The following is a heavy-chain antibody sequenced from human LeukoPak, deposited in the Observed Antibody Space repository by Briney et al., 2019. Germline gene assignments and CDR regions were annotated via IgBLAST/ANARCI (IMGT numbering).Heavy chain of an antibody. J-gene: IGHJ5*02. CDR3: VRDRPHNWFNP. CDR2: IIPILGIA. V-gene: IGHV1-69*04. CDR1: GGTFSSYA. Sequence: SVKVSCKASGGTFSSYAISWVRQAPGQGLEWMGRIIPILGIANYAQKFQGRVTITADKSTSTAYMELSSLRSEDTAVYYCVRDRPHNWFNPWGQGTLVTVSS.